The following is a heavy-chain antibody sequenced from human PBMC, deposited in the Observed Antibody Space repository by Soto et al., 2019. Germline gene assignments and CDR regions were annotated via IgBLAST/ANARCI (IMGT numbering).Heavy chain of an antibody. CDR2: IRSKANSYAT. Sequence: GGSLRLSRATPGVTFSGSALHWVRPASREGVGWGGRIRSKANSYATAYAASMKGRFTISRDDSKNTAYLQMNSLKTEDTAVYYCTRGFGSDIVVVPAAMLAYYYMDVWGKGTTVTVSS. D-gene: IGHD2-2*01. CDR1: GVTFSGSA. J-gene: IGHJ6*03. V-gene: IGHV3-73*01. CDR3: TRGFGSDIVVVPAAMLAYYYMDV.